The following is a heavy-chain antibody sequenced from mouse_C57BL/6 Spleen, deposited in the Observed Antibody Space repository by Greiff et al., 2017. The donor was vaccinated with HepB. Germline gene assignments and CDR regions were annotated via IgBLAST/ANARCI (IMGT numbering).Heavy chain of an antibody. D-gene: IGHD2-3*01. V-gene: IGHV1-59*01. CDR3: ARGVSYDPWFAY. CDR2: IDPSDSYT. CDR1: GYTFTSYW. J-gene: IGHJ3*01. Sequence: QVQLQQPGAELVRPGTSVKLSCKASGYTFTSYWMHWVKQRPGQGLEWIGVIDPSDSYTNYNQKFKGKATLTIDTSSSTAYMQLSSLTSEDSAVYYCARGVSYDPWFAYWGQGTLVTVSA.